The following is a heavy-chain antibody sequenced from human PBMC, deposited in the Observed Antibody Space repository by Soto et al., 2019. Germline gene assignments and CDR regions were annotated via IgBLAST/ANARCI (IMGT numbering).Heavy chain of an antibody. CDR3: ARVKTDSIVVVPAAPKEGYGMDV. J-gene: IGHJ6*02. CDR2: IYYSGST. V-gene: IGHV4-59*01. Sequence: SETLSLTCTVSGGSISSYYWSWIRQPPGKGLEWIGYIYYSGSTNYNPSLKSRVTISVDTSKNQFSLKLSSVTAADTAVYYCARVKTDSIVVVPAAPKEGYGMDVWGQGTTVTVSS. D-gene: IGHD2-2*01. CDR1: GGSISSYY.